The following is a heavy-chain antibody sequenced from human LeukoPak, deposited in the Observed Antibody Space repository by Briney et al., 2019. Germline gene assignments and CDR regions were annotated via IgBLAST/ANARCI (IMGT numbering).Heavy chain of an antibody. Sequence: KPSETLSLTCNVSGGPINSNIYYWAWVRQPPGKGLEWIGSIYYSGSTYYNPSLKSRITISVDTFRSQVSLNRISVTAADTAYYMDVWGKRTTVTGSS. J-gene: IGHJ6*03. CDR3: V. CDR2: IYYSGST. V-gene: IGHV4-39*03. CDR1: GGPINSNIYY.